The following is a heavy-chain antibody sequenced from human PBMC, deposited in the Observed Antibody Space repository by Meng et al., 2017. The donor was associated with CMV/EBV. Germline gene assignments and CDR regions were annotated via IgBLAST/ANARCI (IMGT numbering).Heavy chain of an antibody. J-gene: IGHJ4*02. Sequence: GTLSSDAMRWEGQDQGEGMERMGGMIHKVGKEKKEKKNKGRVTSTTNESTSTAYMELSSLRSEDTAVYYCARGTLTGDGGTPLGYWGQGTLVTVSS. CDR1: GTLSSDA. D-gene: IGHD7-27*01. CDR3: ARGTLTGDGGTPLGY. V-gene: IGHV1-69*05. CDR2: MIHKVGKE.